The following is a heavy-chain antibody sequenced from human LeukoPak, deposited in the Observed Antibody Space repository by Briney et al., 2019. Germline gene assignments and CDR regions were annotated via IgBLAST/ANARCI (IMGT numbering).Heavy chain of an antibody. CDR3: AKVPAGNKVEY. D-gene: IGHD6-19*01. CDR2: ISISGGST. Sequence: GGSLRLSCAASGVTFTNCAMTWVRQAPGKGLEWVSGISISGGSTDYADSVKGRFTISRDNSKNTLYLQMNSLRAEDTAVYYCAKVPAGNKVEYWGQGTLVTVSS. J-gene: IGHJ4*02. CDR1: GVTFTNCA. V-gene: IGHV3-23*01.